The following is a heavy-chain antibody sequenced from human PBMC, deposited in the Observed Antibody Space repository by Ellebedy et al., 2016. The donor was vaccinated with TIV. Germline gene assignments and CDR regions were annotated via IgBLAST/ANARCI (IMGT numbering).Heavy chain of an antibody. D-gene: IGHD1-7*01. J-gene: IGHJ6*02. V-gene: IGHV1-3*01. CDR3: ARVYWNFGYYYYGMDV. Sequence: ASVKVSXXASGYTFTSYAMHWVRQAPGQRLEWMGWINAGNGNTKYSQKFQGRVTITRDTSASTAYMELSSLRSEDTAVYYCARVYWNFGYYYYGMDVWGQGTTVTVSS. CDR2: INAGNGNT. CDR1: GYTFTSYA.